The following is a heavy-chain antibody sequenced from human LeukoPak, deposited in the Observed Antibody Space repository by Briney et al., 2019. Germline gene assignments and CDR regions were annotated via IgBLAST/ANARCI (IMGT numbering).Heavy chain of an antibody. D-gene: IGHD6-19*01. CDR3: ARAGSGPYDY. Sequence: SETLSLTCTVSGYSISSGYYWGWIRQPPGKGLEWIGSIYHSRSTYYNPSLKSRVTISVDTSKNQFSLKLSSVTAADTAVYYCARAGSGPYDYWGQGTLVTVSS. V-gene: IGHV4-38-2*02. CDR2: IYHSRST. J-gene: IGHJ4*02. CDR1: GYSISSGYY.